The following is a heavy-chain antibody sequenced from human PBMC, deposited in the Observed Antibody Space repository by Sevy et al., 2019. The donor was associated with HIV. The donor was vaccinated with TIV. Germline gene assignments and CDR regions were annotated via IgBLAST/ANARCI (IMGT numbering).Heavy chain of an antibody. CDR1: GFTFSSYS. Sequence: GGSLRLSCAASGFTFSSYSMNWVRQAPGKGLEWVSSISSSSSYIYYASSVKGRFTISRDKAKNSLYLQMNSLRAEDTAVYYVARDLFNREDIVVVPAAIRFYYYYGMDVWGQGTTVTVSS. D-gene: IGHD2-2*02. V-gene: IGHV3-21*01. CDR2: ISSSSSYI. CDR3: ARDLFNREDIVVVPAAIRFYYYYGMDV. J-gene: IGHJ6*02.